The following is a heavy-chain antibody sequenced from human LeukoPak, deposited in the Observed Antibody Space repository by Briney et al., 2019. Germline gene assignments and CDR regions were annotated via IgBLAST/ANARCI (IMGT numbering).Heavy chain of an antibody. CDR2: ISGSGGST. J-gene: IGHJ3*02. D-gene: IGHD3-3*01. V-gene: IGHV3-23*01. CDR3: AKERVRFLEWLPNLGAFDI. Sequence: GGSLRLSCAASGFTFSSYAMSWVRQAPGKGQEWVSAISGSGGSTYYADSVKGRFTISRDNSKNTLYLQMNSLRAEDTAVYYCAKERVRFLEWLPNLGAFDIWGQGTMVTVSS. CDR1: GFTFSSYA.